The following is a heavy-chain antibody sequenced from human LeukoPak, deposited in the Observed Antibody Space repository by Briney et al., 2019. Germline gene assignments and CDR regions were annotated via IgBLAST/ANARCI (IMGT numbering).Heavy chain of an antibody. J-gene: IGHJ6*02. D-gene: IGHD3-3*01. CDR1: GFTFSDYY. Sequence: GGSLRLSCAASGFTFSDYYMSWIRQAPGKGLEWVSYISSSGSTIYYADSVKGPFTISRDNAKNSLYLQMNSLRAEDTAVYYCAREYDDDYYYYGMDVWGQGTTVTVSS. V-gene: IGHV3-11*01. CDR3: AREYDDDYYYYGMDV. CDR2: ISSSGSTI.